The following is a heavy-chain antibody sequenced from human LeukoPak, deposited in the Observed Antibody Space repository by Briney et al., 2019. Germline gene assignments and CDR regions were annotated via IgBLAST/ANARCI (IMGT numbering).Heavy chain of an antibody. CDR1: GFTFSSYS. D-gene: IGHD5-18*01. CDR3: AKWGYSYGRYYYYYGMDV. J-gene: IGHJ6*02. V-gene: IGHV3-21*04. CDR2: ISSSSSYI. Sequence: GGSLRLSCAASGFTFSSYSMNWVRQAPGKGLEWVSSISSSSSYIYYADSVKGRFTISRDNAKNSLYLQMNSLRAEDTALYYCAKWGYSYGRYYYYYGMDVWGQGTTVTVSS.